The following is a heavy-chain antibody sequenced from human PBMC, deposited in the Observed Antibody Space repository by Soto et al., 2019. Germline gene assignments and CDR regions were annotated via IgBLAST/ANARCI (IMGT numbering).Heavy chain of an antibody. Sequence: GGSLRLSCAASGFTFSSYAMSWVRQAPGKGLEWVSAISGSGGSTYYADSVKGRFTISRDNSKNTLYLQMNSLRAEDTAVYYCAKVEDRYYYYYGMDVWGQGTTVTVSS. D-gene: IGHD3-3*01. V-gene: IGHV3-23*01. CDR1: GFTFSSYA. CDR2: ISGSGGST. CDR3: AKVEDRYYYYYGMDV. J-gene: IGHJ6*02.